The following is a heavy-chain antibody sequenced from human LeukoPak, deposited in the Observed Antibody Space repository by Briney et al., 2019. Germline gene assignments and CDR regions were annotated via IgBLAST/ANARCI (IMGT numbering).Heavy chain of an antibody. Sequence: PSETLSLTCTVSGGSISSGGYYWSWIRQHPGKGLEWIGYIYYSGSTYYNPSLKSRVTISVDTSKNQFSLKLSSVTAADTAVYYCARDVIAAAGSYYYGMDVWGQGTTVTVSS. V-gene: IGHV4-31*03. D-gene: IGHD6-13*01. J-gene: IGHJ6*02. CDR1: GGSISSGGYY. CDR2: IYYSGST. CDR3: ARDVIAAAGSYYYGMDV.